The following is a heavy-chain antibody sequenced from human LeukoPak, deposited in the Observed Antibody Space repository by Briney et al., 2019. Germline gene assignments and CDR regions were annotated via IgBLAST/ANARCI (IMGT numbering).Heavy chain of an antibody. Sequence: GGSLRLSCAASGFRFSGYWMSWARQAPGKGLEWVANIKQDGSEKYYVDSVKGRFTISRDNAKNSLYLQMNSLRAADTAVYYCARNPAYYYPDYFDYWAQGTLVTVSS. D-gene: IGHD3-22*01. CDR1: GFRFSGYW. CDR2: IKQDGSEK. V-gene: IGHV3-7*01. J-gene: IGHJ4*02. CDR3: ARNPAYYYPDYFDY.